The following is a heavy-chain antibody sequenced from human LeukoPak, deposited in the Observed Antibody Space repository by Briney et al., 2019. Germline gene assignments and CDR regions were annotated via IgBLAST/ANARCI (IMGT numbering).Heavy chain of an antibody. CDR3: TTDPEEVQDIAAAGENDY. V-gene: IGHV3-15*01. D-gene: IGHD6-13*01. J-gene: IGHJ4*02. CDR2: IKSKTDGGTT. CDR1: GFTFSNAW. Sequence: GGSLRLSCAASGFTFSNAWMSWVRQAPGKGLEWVGRIKSKTDGGTTDYAAPVKGRFTISRDDSKNTLYLQMNSLKTEDTAVYYCTTDPEEVQDIAAAGENDYWGQGTLVTVSS.